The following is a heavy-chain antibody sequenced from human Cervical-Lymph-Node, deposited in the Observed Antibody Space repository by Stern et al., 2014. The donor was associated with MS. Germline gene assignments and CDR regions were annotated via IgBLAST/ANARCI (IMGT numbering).Heavy chain of an antibody. D-gene: IGHD6-19*01. V-gene: IGHV3-30*18. CDR2: ISSDASNK. CDR1: GFTFSQNG. J-gene: IGHJ4*02. Sequence: DQLVESGGGVVQPGRSLRLSCAASGFTFSQNGMHWVRQAPGKGLEWVATISSDASNKYSADSVKGRFTISRDNSKNTLYLQMNSLRPEDTAVYYCAKRGSGWSYFDDWGQGTLVTVSS. CDR3: AKRGSGWSYFDD.